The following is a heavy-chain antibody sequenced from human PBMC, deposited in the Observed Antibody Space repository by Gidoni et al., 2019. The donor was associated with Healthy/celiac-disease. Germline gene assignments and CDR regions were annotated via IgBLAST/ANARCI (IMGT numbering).Heavy chain of an antibody. D-gene: IGHD2-2*02. CDR1: GYTFTGYY. Sequence: QVQLVPSGAEVKKPGASVKVSCKASGYTFTGYYMHWVRQAPGQGLEWMGWINPNSGGTNYAQKFQGRVTMTRDTSISTAYRELSRLRSDDTAVYYCASGYCSSTSCYRGGGYYYYGMDVWGQGTTVTVSS. V-gene: IGHV1-2*02. CDR2: INPNSGGT. CDR3: ASGYCSSTSCYRGGGYYYYGMDV. J-gene: IGHJ6*02.